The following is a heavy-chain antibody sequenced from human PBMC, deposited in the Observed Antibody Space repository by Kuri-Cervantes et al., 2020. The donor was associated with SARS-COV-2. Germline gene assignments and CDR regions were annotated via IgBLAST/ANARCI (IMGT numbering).Heavy chain of an antibody. D-gene: IGHD3-22*01. V-gene: IGHV4-59*11. CDR1: GGPISSHY. Sequence: SETLSLTSTVSGGPISSHYWSWIRQPPGKGLEWIGYFYSSGITNYSPSLKSRVTMSVDTSKNQFYLKLTSVTVADTAVYYYTRAGYDNSGYYYSFHFWGQGTLVTVSS. J-gene: IGHJ4*02. CDR3: TRAGYDNSGYYYSFHF. CDR2: FYSSGIT.